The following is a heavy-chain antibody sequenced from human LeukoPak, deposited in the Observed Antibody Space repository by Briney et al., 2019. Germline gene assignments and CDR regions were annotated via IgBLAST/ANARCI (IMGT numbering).Heavy chain of an antibody. J-gene: IGHJ5*02. V-gene: IGHV3-23*01. CDR1: GFRFSTYA. D-gene: IGHD2-2*01. CDR3: AKDREPSSSSPNWFDP. CDR2: ISGRGDST. Sequence: VGSLRLSCAASGFRFSTYAMSWVRQAPGKGLEWVSGISGRGDSTYYANSMKGRFTISRDNSKNTLYLQMSGLKAEDTAVYYCAKDREPSSSSPNWFDPWGQGTLVTVSS.